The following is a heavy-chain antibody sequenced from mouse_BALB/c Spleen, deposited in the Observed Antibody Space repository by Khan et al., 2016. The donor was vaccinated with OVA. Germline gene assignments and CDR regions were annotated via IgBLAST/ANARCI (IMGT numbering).Heavy chain of an antibody. Sequence: QVQLKESGPGLVAPSQSLSITCTVSGFSLTSYGVHWVRQPPGKGLEWLGVIWAGGSTNYNSALLSRLSISKDNYKSQVFITMSRLQSDETAMYYCARLEDIWGKGTTLTVSS. CDR3: ARLEDI. CDR2: IWAGGST. D-gene: IGHD1-3*01. CDR1: GFSLTSYG. J-gene: IGHJ2*01. V-gene: IGHV2-9*02.